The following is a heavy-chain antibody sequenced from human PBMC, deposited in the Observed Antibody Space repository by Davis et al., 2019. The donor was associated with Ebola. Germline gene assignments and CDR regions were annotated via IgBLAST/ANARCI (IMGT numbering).Heavy chain of an antibody. D-gene: IGHD2-15*01. J-gene: IGHJ6*02. V-gene: IGHV1-69*04. CDR2: IIPIISMS. Sequence: SVKVSCKASGGTFSGYAIHWVRQAPGQGLEWMGRIIPIISMSHYAPNFQGRITISADMSTSTAYMELTSLRSDETAVYFCARKEVGVSYHGLDVWGQGTTVVVSS. CDR3: ARKEVGVSYHGLDV. CDR1: GGTFSGYA.